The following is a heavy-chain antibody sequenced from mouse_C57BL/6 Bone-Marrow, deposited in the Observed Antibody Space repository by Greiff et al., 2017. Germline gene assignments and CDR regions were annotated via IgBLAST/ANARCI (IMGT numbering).Heavy chain of an antibody. CDR2: IYPGSGST. V-gene: IGHV1-55*01. CDR1: GYTFTSYW. CDR3: ARPYYSNYWYFDV. J-gene: IGHJ1*03. D-gene: IGHD2-5*01. Sequence: VQLQQPGAELVKPGASVKMSCKASGYTFTSYWITWVKQRPGQGLEWIGDIYPGSGSTNYNEKFKSKATLAVDTSASPAYMQLSSLTSEDSAVYYWARPYYSNYWYFDVWGTGTTVTVSA.